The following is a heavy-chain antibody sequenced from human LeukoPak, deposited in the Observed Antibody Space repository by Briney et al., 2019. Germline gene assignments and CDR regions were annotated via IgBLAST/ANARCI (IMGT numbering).Heavy chain of an antibody. Sequence: PGRSLRLSCAASGFTFNIFGMHWVRQVPGNGLEWLAVLWADGNTAHYADSVKGRFTISRDSSENTLYLQMNSLRSEDTAVYYCVEESAADATFHFDYWGQGTLVTVSS. CDR3: VEESAADATFHFDY. CDR2: LWADGNTA. D-gene: IGHD6-13*01. V-gene: IGHV3-33*06. CDR1: GFTFNIFG. J-gene: IGHJ4*02.